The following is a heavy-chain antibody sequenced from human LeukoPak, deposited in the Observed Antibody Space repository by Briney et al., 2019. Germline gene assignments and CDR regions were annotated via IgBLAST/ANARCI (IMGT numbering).Heavy chain of an antibody. CDR1: GYTFTGYY. Sequence: ASVKVSCKASGYTFTGYYMHWVRQAPGQGLEWMGWINPNSGGTNYAQRFQGRVTMTRDTSISTAYMELSSLRSEDTAVYYCARGWEYSSSWYYYYYYYMDVWGKGTTVTISS. D-gene: IGHD6-13*01. CDR2: INPNSGGT. CDR3: ARGWEYSSSWYYYYYYYMDV. J-gene: IGHJ6*03. V-gene: IGHV1-2*02.